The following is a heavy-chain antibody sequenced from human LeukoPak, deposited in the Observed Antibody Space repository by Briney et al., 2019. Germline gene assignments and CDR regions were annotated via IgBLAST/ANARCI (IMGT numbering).Heavy chain of an antibody. CDR1: GGTFSSYA. V-gene: IGHV1-18*01. CDR2: ISAYNGNT. CDR3: ARGHKAEGYGDLKDFDY. Sequence: VSVKVSCKASGGTFSSYAISWVRQAPGQGLEWMGWISAYNGNTNYAQKLQGRVTMTTDTSTSTAYMELRSLRSDDTAVYYCARGHKAEGYGDLKDFDYWGQGTLVTVSS. D-gene: IGHD4-17*01. J-gene: IGHJ4*02.